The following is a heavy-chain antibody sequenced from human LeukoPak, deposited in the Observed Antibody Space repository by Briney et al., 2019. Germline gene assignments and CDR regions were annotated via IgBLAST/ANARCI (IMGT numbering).Heavy chain of an antibody. J-gene: IGHJ5*02. CDR2: INPNSGGT. Sequence: ASVKVSCKASGYTFRDYYMHWVRQAPGQGLEWMGWINPNSGGTMYAQKFQGRVAMTRDTSINTAYMELSRLTSDDTAVYYCARAGDDNGDYVLVRFAPWGQGPLVTVSS. V-gene: IGHV1-2*02. CDR1: GYTFRDYY. D-gene: IGHD4-17*01. CDR3: ARAGDDNGDYVLVRFAP.